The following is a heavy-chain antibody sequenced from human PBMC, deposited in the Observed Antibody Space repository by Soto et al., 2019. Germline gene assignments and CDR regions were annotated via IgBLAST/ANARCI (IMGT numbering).Heavy chain of an antibody. CDR1: GGSFSGYY. CDR2: INHSGST. Sequence: PSETLSLTCAVYGGSFSGYYWSWIRQPPGKGLEWIGEINHSGSTNYNPSLKSRVTISVDTSKNQFSLKLSSVTAADTAVYYCARGVERGYSGYDETRPRVVVAAGPFEYWGQGTLVTVSS. V-gene: IGHV4-34*01. D-gene: IGHD5-12*01. J-gene: IGHJ4*02. CDR3: ARGVERGYSGYDETRPRVVVAAGPFEY.